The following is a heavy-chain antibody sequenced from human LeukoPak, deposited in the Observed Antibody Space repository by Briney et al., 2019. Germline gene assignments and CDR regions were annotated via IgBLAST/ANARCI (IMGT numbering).Heavy chain of an antibody. D-gene: IGHD1-1*01. V-gene: IGHV3-7*04. CDR1: GFTFSSYW. CDR2: IKHDGSEK. Sequence: PGGSLRLSCAASGFTFSSYWMSWVRQTPGKGLEWVANIKHDGSEKYYVDSVKGRFTVSRDNANNSLYLQMNSLRVEDTAVYFCTRGSTGYWGQGTLVTVSS. J-gene: IGHJ4*02. CDR3: TRGSTGY.